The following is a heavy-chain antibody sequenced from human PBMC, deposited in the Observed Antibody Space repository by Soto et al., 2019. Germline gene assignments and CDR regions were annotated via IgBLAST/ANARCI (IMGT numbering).Heavy chain of an antibody. CDR2: ISAYNGNT. CDR1: GYTFTSYG. CDR3: ARPTYDFWSGYPRAFDI. J-gene: IGHJ3*02. V-gene: IGHV1-18*01. D-gene: IGHD3-3*01. Sequence: ASVKVSCKASGYTFTSYGISWVRQAPGQGLEWMGWISAYNGNTNYAQKLQGRVTMTTDTSTSTAYMELRSLRSDDTAVYYCARPTYDFWSGYPRAFDIWGQGTMVTV.